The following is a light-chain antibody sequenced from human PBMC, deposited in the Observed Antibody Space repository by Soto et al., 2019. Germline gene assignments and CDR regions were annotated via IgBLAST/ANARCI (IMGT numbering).Light chain of an antibody. V-gene: IGKV3-11*01. J-gene: IGKJ1*01. CDR1: QSVSSY. CDR2: DAS. Sequence: EIVLTQSPAPLSLSPGARATLSCRASQSVSSYFAWYQQKPGQAHRLLIYDASNRATGIPARFSGSGSGTDFTLTISSLEPEDFAVYYCQQRSNWPTFGQGTKVEIK. CDR3: QQRSNWPT.